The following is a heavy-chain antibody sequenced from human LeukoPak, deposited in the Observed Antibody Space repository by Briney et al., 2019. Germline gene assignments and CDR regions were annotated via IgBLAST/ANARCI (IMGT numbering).Heavy chain of an antibody. CDR1: GFTFDDYA. J-gene: IGHJ4*02. V-gene: IGHV3-9*01. CDR3: ARDRTTVTVFDY. Sequence: GGSLRLSCAASGFTFDDYAMHWVRQAPGKGLEWVSGISWNSGTIGYADSVKGRFTISRDNAKNTLYLQMNSLRADDTAVYYCARDRTTVTVFDYWGQGTLVTVSS. D-gene: IGHD4-17*01. CDR2: ISWNSGTI.